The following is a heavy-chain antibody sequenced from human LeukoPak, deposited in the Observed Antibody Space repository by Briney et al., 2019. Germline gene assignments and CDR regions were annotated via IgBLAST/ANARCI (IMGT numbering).Heavy chain of an antibody. CDR1: GFTFSSYA. CDR3: ARLGEYDAFDI. CDR2: ISYDGSNK. D-gene: IGHD3-10*01. V-gene: IGHV3-30-3*01. J-gene: IGHJ3*02. Sequence: PGQSLRLSCAASGFTFSSYAMHWVRQAPGKGLEWVAVISYDGSNKYYADSVKGRFTISRDNSKNTLYLQMNSLRAEDTAVYYCARLGEYDAFDIWGQGTMVTVSS.